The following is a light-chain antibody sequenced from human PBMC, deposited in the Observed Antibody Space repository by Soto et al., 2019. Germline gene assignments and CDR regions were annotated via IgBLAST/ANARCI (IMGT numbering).Light chain of an antibody. CDR2: EGS. V-gene: IGLV2-23*01. Sequence: QSVLTQPASVSGSPGQSITISCTGTSSDVGSYNLVSWYQQHPGKAPKLMIYEGSKRPSGVSNRFSGSKSGNTASLTISGLQAEDEADYYCCSYAGSRTHDVFGTGTKLTVL. CDR3: CSYAGSRTHDV. J-gene: IGLJ1*01. CDR1: SSDVGSYNL.